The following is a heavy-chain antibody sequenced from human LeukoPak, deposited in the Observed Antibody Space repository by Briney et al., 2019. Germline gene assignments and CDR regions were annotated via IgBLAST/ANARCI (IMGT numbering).Heavy chain of an antibody. D-gene: IGHD6-13*01. Sequence: QPGGSLRLSCAASGFTFSTYSMRWRRQAPGKGLEWVSYISSISSIIYYADSVKGRFTISRDYARNSLYLQMNSLRAEDTAVYYCTRSMPGTEAGQPNFDYWGQGTLVTVSS. CDR3: TRSMPGTEAGQPNFDY. J-gene: IGHJ4*02. V-gene: IGHV3-48*01. CDR1: GFTFSTYS. CDR2: ISSISSII.